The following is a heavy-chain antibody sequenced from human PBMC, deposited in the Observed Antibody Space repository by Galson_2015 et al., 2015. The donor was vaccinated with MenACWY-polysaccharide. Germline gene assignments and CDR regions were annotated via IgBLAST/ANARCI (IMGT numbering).Heavy chain of an antibody. V-gene: IGHV3-7*01. CDR3: SVSLDY. CDR1: GFTFRSHW. CDR2: IDQDGNEK. Sequence: SLRLSCAVSGFTFRSHWMDWVRQAPGKGLEWVANIDQDGNEKYYVDSVKGRYTISRDSAKNILSLQMNSLRAEDTAVYYCSVSLDYWGQGTLVTVSS. J-gene: IGHJ4*02.